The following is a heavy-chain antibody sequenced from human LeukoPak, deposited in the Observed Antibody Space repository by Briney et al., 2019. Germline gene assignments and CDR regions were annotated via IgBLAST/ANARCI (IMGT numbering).Heavy chain of an antibody. Sequence: PGGSLRLSCAASGFTFSSYAMHWVRQAPGKGLEWVAVISYDGSNKYYADSVKGRFTVSRDNSKNTLYLQMNSLRAEDTAVYYCARVSGGRNIVVVPAASYYFDYWGQGTLVTVSS. CDR2: ISYDGSNK. J-gene: IGHJ4*02. CDR1: GFTFSSYA. D-gene: IGHD2-2*01. V-gene: IGHV3-30-3*01. CDR3: ARVSGGRNIVVVPAASYYFDY.